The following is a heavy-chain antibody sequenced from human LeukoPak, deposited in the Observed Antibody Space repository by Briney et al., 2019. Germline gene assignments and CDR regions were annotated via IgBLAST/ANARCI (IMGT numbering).Heavy chain of an antibody. CDR1: GFIFSSYD. V-gene: IGHV3-23*01. CDR2: ISGSGGST. CDR3: AKDNPGVVPTNWFDP. Sequence: PGGSLRLSCAASGFIFSSYDMSWVRQAPGKGLECVSAISGSGGSTYYADSVKGRFTISRDNSKNTLYLQMNSLRAEDTAVYYCAKDNPGVVPTNWFDPWGQGTLVTVSS. J-gene: IGHJ5*02. D-gene: IGHD2-2*01.